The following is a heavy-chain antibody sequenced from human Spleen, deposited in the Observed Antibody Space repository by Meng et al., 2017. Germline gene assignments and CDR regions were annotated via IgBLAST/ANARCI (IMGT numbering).Heavy chain of an antibody. CDR3: AKDNSVRGWYNKAYYFDY. Sequence: GGSLRLSCAASGFTFSSYEMNWVRQAPGKGLEWVSYISSSGSTIYYADSVKGRFTISRDNSKNTLYLQMNSLRAEDTAVYYCAKDNSVRGWYNKAYYFDYWGQGTLVTVSS. CDR1: GFTFSSYE. CDR2: ISSSGSTI. J-gene: IGHJ4*02. V-gene: IGHV3-48*03. D-gene: IGHD6-19*01.